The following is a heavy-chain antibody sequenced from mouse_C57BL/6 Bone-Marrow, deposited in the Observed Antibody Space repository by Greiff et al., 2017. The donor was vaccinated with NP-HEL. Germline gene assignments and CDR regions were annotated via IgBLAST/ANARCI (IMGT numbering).Heavy chain of an antibody. CDR3: ARWEASTMAN. Sequence: QVQLQQSGAELVRPGTSVKVSCKASGYAFTNYLLEWVKQRPGQGLEWIGVINPGSGGTNYNEKFKGKATLTADKSSSTAYMQLSSLTSEDSAVYFCARWEASTMANWGQGTTLTVSS. V-gene: IGHV1-54*01. CDR1: GYAFTNYL. D-gene: IGHD2-1*01. CDR2: INPGSGGT. J-gene: IGHJ2*01.